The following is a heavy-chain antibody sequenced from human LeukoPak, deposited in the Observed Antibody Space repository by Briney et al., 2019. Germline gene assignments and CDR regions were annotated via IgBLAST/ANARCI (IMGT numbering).Heavy chain of an antibody. CDR2: TYYRSKWYN. D-gene: IGHD6-19*01. V-gene: IGHV6-1*01. CDR1: GDSVSSNSAA. CDR3: ARGRGYSSGWLAGNWFDP. Sequence: SQTLSLTCAISGDSVSSNSAAWNWIRQSPSGGLEWLGRTYYRSKWYNDYAVSVKSRITINPDTSKNQFSLQLNSVTPEDTAVYYCARGRGYSSGWLAGNWFDPWGQGTLVTVSS. J-gene: IGHJ5*02.